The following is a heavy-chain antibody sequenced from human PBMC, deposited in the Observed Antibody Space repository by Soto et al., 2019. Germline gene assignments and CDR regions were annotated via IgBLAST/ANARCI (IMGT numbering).Heavy chain of an antibody. V-gene: IGHV3-9*01. CDR1: GFTFDDYA. CDR2: ISWNSGSI. CDR3: AKGSGPEYDYGMDV. J-gene: IGHJ6*02. D-gene: IGHD3-3*01. Sequence: EVQLVESGGGLVQPGRSLRLSCAASGFTFDDYAMHWVRQAPGKGLEWVSGISWNSGSIGYADSVKGRFTISRDNAKNSLYLQMNSLRAEDTALYYCAKGSGPEYDYGMDVWGQGTTVTVSS.